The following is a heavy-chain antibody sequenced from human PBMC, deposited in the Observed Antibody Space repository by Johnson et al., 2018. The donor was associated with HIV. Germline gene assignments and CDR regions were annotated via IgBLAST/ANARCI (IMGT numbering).Heavy chain of an antibody. V-gene: IGHV3-30-3*02. CDR2: ISFDGSNE. CDR3: AKSTRGNWGSCFDI. Sequence: QMLLVESGGGVVQTGRSLRLYCAASGFIFSSYAMHWVRQAPGEGLEWVAVISFDGSNEYYADSVKGRFTISRDNSENTLYLQMNSLRAEDTAVYYCAKSTRGNWGSCFDIWGQGTMVTVSS. D-gene: IGHD7-27*01. CDR1: GFIFSSYA. J-gene: IGHJ3*02.